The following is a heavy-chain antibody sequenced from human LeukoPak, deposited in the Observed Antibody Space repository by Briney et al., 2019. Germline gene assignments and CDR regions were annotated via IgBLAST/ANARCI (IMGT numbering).Heavy chain of an antibody. D-gene: IGHD3-22*01. CDR2: INHSGST. CDR3: ARGDYYDSTTRAFDI. CDR1: GGSISSYY. Sequence: SETLSLTCTVSGGSISSYYWSWIRQPPGKGLEWIGEINHSGSTNYNPSLKSRVTISVDTSKNQFSLKLSSVTAADTAVYYCARGDYYDSTTRAFDIWGQGTMVTVSS. V-gene: IGHV4-34*01. J-gene: IGHJ3*02.